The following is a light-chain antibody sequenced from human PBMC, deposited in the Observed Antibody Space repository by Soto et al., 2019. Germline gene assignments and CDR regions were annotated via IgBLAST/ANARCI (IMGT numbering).Light chain of an antibody. CDR1: QTVSSN. J-gene: IGKJ1*01. V-gene: IGKV3-15*01. CDR3: QQYNNWPPWT. CDR2: GAS. Sequence: EIVMTQSPAPLSVSPGESATLSCRASQTVSSNLAWYQQKPGQAPRLLIYGASTRATGMPARFSGSGSGTEFTLTISSLQSEDFAVYYCQQYNNWPPWTFGQGTKVEVK.